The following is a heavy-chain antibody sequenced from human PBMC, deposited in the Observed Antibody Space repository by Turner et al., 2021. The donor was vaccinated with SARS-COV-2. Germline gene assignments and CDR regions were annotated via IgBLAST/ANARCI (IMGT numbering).Heavy chain of an antibody. D-gene: IGHD4-4*01. J-gene: IGHJ4*02. V-gene: IGHV3-30*18. CDR1: GFTFSSYG. CDR2: PSYGGSNN. CDR3: AKQQGLYSSPMYYFDY. Sequence: QVQLVESGGGVVQLGRSLRLACAASGFTFSSYGMPWVRQGPGKGLEWVAVPSYGGSNNYYADSVKGRFTISKNNSKNTLYLRMNSLRAEDTAVYYCAKQQGLYSSPMYYFDYWGQGTLVTVSS.